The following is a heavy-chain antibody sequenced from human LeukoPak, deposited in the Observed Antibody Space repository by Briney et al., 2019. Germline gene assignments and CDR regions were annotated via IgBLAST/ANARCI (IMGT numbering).Heavy chain of an antibody. J-gene: IGHJ5*02. V-gene: IGHV1-69*13. CDR3: ARDRDLRSSGYYSLYNWFDP. Sequence: SVKVSCKASGGTFTSYAISWVRQAPGQGLEWMGGIIPIFGTANYAQKFQGRVTITADESTSTAYMELSSLRSEDTAVYYCARDRDLRSSGYYSLYNWFDPWGQGTLVTVSS. CDR1: GGTFTSYA. D-gene: IGHD3-22*01. CDR2: IIPIFGTA.